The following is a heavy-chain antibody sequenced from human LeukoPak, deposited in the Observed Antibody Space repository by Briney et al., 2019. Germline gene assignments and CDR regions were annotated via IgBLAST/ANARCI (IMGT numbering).Heavy chain of an antibody. D-gene: IGHD2-15*01. J-gene: IGHJ4*02. CDR2: ISYDGSNK. CDR1: GFTFSSYV. V-gene: IGHV3-30*18. Sequence: GRSLRLSCAASGFTFSSYVMHWVRQAPGKGLEWVAVISYDGSNKYYADSVKGRFTISRDNSKNTLYLQMNSLRAEDTAVYYCAKDRVVVAAAYFDYWGQGTLVTVSS. CDR3: AKDRVVVAAAYFDY.